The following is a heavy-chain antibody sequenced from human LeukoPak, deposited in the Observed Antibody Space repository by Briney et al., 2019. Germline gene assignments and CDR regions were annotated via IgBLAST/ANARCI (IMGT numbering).Heavy chain of an antibody. CDR3: AKGYYGSGSYSDYFDY. CDR1: GFTFSSYG. CDR2: ISGSGGST. Sequence: GGSLRLSCAASGFTFSSYGMSWVRQAPGKGLEWVSAISGSGGSTYYADSVKGRFTISRDNSKNTLYLQMNSLRAEDTAVYYCAKGYYGSGSYSDYFDYWGQGTLVTVSS. V-gene: IGHV3-23*01. J-gene: IGHJ4*02. D-gene: IGHD3-10*01.